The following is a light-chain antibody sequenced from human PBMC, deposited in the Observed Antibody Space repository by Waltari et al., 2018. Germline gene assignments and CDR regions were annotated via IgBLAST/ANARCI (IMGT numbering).Light chain of an antibody. J-gene: IGKJ3*01. CDR2: AAS. CDR1: LSILHSSQNKNY. V-gene: IGKV4-1*01. CDR3: QQYFSSPLS. Sequence: DIVMTQSPDSLSVSLGERATINCKSSLSILHSSQNKNYLAWYQQKSGQSPKLLIYAASTRESGVPDRFSGSGSGTDFTLTISGLQAEDVAVYYCQQYFSSPLSFGPGTKVDSK.